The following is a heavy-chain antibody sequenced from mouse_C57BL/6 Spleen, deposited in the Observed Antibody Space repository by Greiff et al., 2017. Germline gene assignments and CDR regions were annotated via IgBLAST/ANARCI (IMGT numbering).Heavy chain of an antibody. CDR2: IDPSDSYT. Sequence: VQLQQSGAELVRPGTSVKLSCKASGYTFTSYWMHWVKQRPGQGLEWIGVIDPSDSYTNYNQKFKGKATLTVDTSSSTAYMQLSSLTSEDSAVYYCAYYGSSYRFAYWGQGTLVTVSA. CDR3: AYYGSSYRFAY. J-gene: IGHJ3*01. D-gene: IGHD1-1*01. V-gene: IGHV1-59*01. CDR1: GYTFTSYW.